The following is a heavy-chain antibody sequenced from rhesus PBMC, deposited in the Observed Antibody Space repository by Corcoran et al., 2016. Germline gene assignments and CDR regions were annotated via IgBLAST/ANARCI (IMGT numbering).Heavy chain of an antibody. J-gene: IGHJ4*01. CDR3: ARGSSCSWNY. D-gene: IGHD6-25*01. V-gene: IGHV4-73*01. CDR2: SYGNRAST. CDR1: GGSISGYYY. Sequence: QVQLQQWGEGLLKPSETLSLTCAVYGGSISGYYYWSWIRQPPGKGLEWIGDSYGNRASTNYNPSLKNRVSISKDTSKIQFSLKVGSVTAADTAVYYCARGSSCSWNYWGQGVLVTVSS.